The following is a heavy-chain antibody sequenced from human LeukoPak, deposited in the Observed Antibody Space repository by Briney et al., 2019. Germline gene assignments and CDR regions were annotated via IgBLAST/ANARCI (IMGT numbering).Heavy chain of an antibody. CDR3: AKSGAARFDY. CDR2: ISGSGGST. D-gene: IGHD6-6*01. J-gene: IGHJ4*02. CDR1: GFTFSSHG. V-gene: IGHV3-23*01. Sequence: GGSLRLSCAASGFTFSSHGMSWVRQAPGKGLEWVSAISGSGGSTYYADSVKGRFTISRDNSKNTLYLQMNSLRAEDTAVYYCAKSGAARFDYWGQGTLVTVSS.